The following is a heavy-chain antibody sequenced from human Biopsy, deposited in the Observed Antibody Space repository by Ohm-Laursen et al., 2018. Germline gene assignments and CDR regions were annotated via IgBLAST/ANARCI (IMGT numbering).Heavy chain of an antibody. CDR1: GGPIDSYY. CDR2: IYFTGRT. Sequence: SETLSLTCTVSGGPIDSYYWSWIRQPPGKALEWIGYIYFTGRTSYNPSLKSRVTMSVNTSKKQFSLRLSSMTAADTAVYYCASAGYNPDWNFDLWGRGTRVTVSS. D-gene: IGHD5-24*01. J-gene: IGHJ2*01. V-gene: IGHV4-59*12. CDR3: ASAGYNPDWNFDL.